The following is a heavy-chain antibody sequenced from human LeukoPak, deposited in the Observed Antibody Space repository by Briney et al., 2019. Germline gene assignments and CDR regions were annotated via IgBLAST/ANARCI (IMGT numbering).Heavy chain of an antibody. J-gene: IGHJ4*02. CDR2: ISYDGSNK. CDR1: GFTFSSYA. V-gene: IGHV3-30-3*01. D-gene: IGHD3-9*01. CDR3: ARDGTYYDILTGYSHFDY. Sequence: GGSLRLSCAASGFTFSSYAMHWVRQAPGKGLEWVAVISYDGSNKYYADSVKGRFTISRDNSKNTLYLQMNSLRAEDTAVYYCARDGTYYDILTGYSHFDYWAREPWSPSPQ.